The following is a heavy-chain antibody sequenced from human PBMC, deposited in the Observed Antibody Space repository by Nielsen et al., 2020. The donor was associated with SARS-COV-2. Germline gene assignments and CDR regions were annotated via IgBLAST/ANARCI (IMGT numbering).Heavy chain of an antibody. CDR1: GFTFDDYA. Sequence: GESLRLSCAASGFTFDDYAMHWVRQAPGKGLEWVSGISWNSGSIGYADSVKGRFTISRDNAKNSLYLQMNSLRAEDTALYYCAKLEGGTGTTWDYYYGMDVWGQGTTVTVSS. J-gene: IGHJ6*02. CDR2: ISWNSGSI. V-gene: IGHV3-9*01. D-gene: IGHD1-1*01. CDR3: AKLEGGTGTTWDYYYGMDV.